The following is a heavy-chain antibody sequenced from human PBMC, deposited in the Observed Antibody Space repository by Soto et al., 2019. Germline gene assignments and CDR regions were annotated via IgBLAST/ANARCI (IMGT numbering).Heavy chain of an antibody. V-gene: IGHV4-61*08. CDR1: DDSFRGAEYY. CDR2: TYYNGDT. D-gene: IGHD6-19*01. J-gene: IGHJ4*02. Sequence: TLSLTCTVSDDSFRGAEYYWSWIRQPLGKGPEWIGYTYYNGDTKYNPALRSRVTMSEDTSKNQFSLRLSSVTAADTAVYFCARGPAYIDGWRTFDLWGRGILVTVSS. CDR3: ARGPAYIDGWRTFDL.